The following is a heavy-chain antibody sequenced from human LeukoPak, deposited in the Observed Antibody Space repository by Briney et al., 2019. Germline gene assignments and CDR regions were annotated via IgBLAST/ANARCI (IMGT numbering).Heavy chain of an antibody. CDR1: GGSISSGSYY. J-gene: IGHJ4*02. Sequence: SQTLSLTCTVSGGSISSGSYYWSWIRQPAGKGLEWIGRIYTSGSTNYNPSLKSRVTISVDTSKNQFSPKLSSVTAADTAVYYCASHCSSTSCYGVDYWGQGTLVTVSS. D-gene: IGHD2-2*01. CDR3: ASHCSSTSCYGVDY. CDR2: IYTSGST. V-gene: IGHV4-61*02.